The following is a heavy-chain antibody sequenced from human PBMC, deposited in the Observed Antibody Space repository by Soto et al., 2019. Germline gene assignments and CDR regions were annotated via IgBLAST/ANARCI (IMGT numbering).Heavy chain of an antibody. CDR1: GGSISNNY. V-gene: IGHV4-59*01. J-gene: IGHJ4*01. CDR2: LYSSGTT. Sequence: SETLSLTCIDSGGSISNNYWSWIRQPPVKGLERIGFLYSSGTTNYQPSLKSRLTLAGDTSKNQLSLRLSSGTAADTAVCYCARGRDGYNYGFESWGHATGVTVSS. CDR3: ARGRDGYNYGFES. D-gene: IGHD2-21*01.